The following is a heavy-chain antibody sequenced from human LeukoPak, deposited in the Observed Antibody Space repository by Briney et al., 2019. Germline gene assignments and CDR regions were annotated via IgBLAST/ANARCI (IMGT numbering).Heavy chain of an antibody. Sequence: PGGSLRLSCAASGFTFSSYSVNWVRQAPGKGLEWVSYISSSSSTIYYADSVKGRFTVSRDNAKNSLYLQMNGLRDGDTAVYYCARGVGANGSYFFDYWGQGTLVTVSS. D-gene: IGHD1-26*01. CDR2: ISSSSSTI. V-gene: IGHV3-48*02. J-gene: IGHJ4*02. CDR3: ARGVGANGSYFFDY. CDR1: GFTFSSYS.